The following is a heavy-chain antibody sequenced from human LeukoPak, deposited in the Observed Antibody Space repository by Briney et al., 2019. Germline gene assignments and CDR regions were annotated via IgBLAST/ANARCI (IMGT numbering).Heavy chain of an antibody. J-gene: IGHJ4*02. Sequence: ASVKVSCKASGYTFTGYYMHWVRQAPGHGLEWMGWINPNSGGTNYAQKFQGRVTMTRDTSISTAYMELSRLRSDDTAVYYCARDGYGDYDGRYYWGQGTMVTVSS. V-gene: IGHV1-2*02. CDR3: ARDGYGDYDGRYY. CDR2: INPNSGGT. D-gene: IGHD4-17*01. CDR1: GYTFTGYY.